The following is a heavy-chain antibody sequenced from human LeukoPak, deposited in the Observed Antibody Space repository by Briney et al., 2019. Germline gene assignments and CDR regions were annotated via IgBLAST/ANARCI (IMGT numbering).Heavy chain of an antibody. CDR3: ARVVIVSGYDFNGWAPYYYYYGMDV. CDR2: ISAYNGNT. Sequence: ASVEVSCKASGYTFTSYGISWVRQAPRQGLEWMGWISAYNGNTNYAQKLQGRVTMTTDTSTSTAYMELRSLRSDDTAVYYCARVVIVSGYDFNGWAPYYYYYGMDVWAKGPRSPSP. V-gene: IGHV1-18*01. J-gene: IGHJ6*02. D-gene: IGHD5-12*01. CDR1: GYTFTSYG.